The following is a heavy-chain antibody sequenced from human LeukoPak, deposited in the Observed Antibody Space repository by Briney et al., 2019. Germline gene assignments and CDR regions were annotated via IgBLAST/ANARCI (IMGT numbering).Heavy chain of an antibody. CDR1: GFTFSSYA. D-gene: IGHD6-13*01. Sequence: GGSLRLSCAASGFTFSSYAMSWVRQAPGKGLEWVSAISGSGDITYFADSVQGRFTVSRDSSKSTVYLQMNSLRAEDTAVYYCARALGARIAAAAYWGQGTLVTVSS. J-gene: IGHJ4*02. CDR2: ISGSGDIT. V-gene: IGHV3-23*01. CDR3: ARALGARIAAAAY.